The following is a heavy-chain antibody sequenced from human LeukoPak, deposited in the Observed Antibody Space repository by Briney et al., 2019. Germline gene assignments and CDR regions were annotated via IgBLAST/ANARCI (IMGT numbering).Heavy chain of an antibody. CDR1: GGSISSYY. Sequence: SETLSLTCTVSGGSISSYYWTWIRQPPGKGLQWIGYIYYSGSTNYNPSLKSRVTISVDTSKNQFSLKLSSVTAADTAVYYCARFCSGGRCPDYWGQGTLVTVSS. J-gene: IGHJ4*02. V-gene: IGHV4-59*01. CDR2: IYYSGST. CDR3: ARFCSGGRCPDY. D-gene: IGHD2-15*01.